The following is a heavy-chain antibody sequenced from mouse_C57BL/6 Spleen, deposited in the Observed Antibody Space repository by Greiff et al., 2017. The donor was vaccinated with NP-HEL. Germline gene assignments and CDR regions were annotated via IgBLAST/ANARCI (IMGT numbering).Heavy chain of an antibody. Sequence: ESGPGLVKPSQSLSLTCSVTGYSITSGYYWNWIRQFPGNKLEWMGYISYDGSNNYNPSLKNRISITRDTSKNQFFLKLNSVTTEDTATYYCARVNYGSSYWGQGTLVTVSA. V-gene: IGHV3-6*01. J-gene: IGHJ3*01. D-gene: IGHD1-1*01. CDR3: ARVNYGSSY. CDR2: ISYDGSN. CDR1: GYSITSGYY.